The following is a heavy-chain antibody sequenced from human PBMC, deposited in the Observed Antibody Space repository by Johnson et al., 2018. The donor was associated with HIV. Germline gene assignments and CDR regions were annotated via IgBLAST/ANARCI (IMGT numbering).Heavy chain of an antibody. CDR1: GFTVSSNY. J-gene: IGHJ3*02. D-gene: IGHD4-23*01. V-gene: IGHV3-66*02. Sequence: MMLVESGGGLVQPGGSLRLSCAASGFTVSSNYMSWVRQAPGMGLQWVAGIYSGGGTQYADSVKGRFAISRDNSKNTLYLQMNSLRTEDTAMYYCARERGYFGNPAFDIWGQGTMVTVSS. CDR2: IYSGGGT. CDR3: ARERGYFGNPAFDI.